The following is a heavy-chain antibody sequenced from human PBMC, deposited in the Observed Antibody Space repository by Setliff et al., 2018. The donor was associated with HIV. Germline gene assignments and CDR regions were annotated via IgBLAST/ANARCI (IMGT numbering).Heavy chain of an antibody. CDR3: GVSGGSSPGY. Sequence: GGSLRLSCAASGFTFSHFWMTWVRQAPGKGLEWVATIKQDGSEKYYVDSVKGRFTISRDNAKNTHYLQMTSLRPEDTAVYYSGVSGGSSPGYWGPGTLVTVSS. CDR2: IKQDGSEK. V-gene: IGHV3-7*01. J-gene: IGHJ4*02. CDR1: GFTFSHFW. D-gene: IGHD2-15*01.